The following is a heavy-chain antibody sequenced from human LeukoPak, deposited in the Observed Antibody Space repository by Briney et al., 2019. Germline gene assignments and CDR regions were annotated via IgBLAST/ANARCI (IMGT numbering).Heavy chain of an antibody. V-gene: IGHV4-59*01. D-gene: IGHD3-22*01. J-gene: IGHJ3*02. Sequence: KPSETLSLTCTVSGGSISSYYWRWIRQPPGKGLEWIGYIYYSGSTNYNPSLKSRVTISVDTSKNQFSLKLSSVTAADTAVYYCARDPYDSSASAFDIWGQGTMVTVSS. CDR2: IYYSGST. CDR1: GGSISSYY. CDR3: ARDPYDSSASAFDI.